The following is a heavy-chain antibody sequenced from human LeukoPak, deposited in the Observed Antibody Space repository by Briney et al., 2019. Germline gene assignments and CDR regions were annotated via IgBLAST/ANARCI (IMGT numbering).Heavy chain of an antibody. Sequence: SETLSLTCAVYGGSFSGYYWSWIRQPPGKGLEWIGEINHSGSTNYNPSLKSRVTISVDTSKNQFSLKLSSVTAADTAVYYCARDLFRGFGELFGYWGQGTLVTVSS. D-gene: IGHD3-10*01. CDR3: ARDLFRGFGELFGY. V-gene: IGHV4-34*01. CDR1: GGSFSGYY. CDR2: INHSGST. J-gene: IGHJ4*02.